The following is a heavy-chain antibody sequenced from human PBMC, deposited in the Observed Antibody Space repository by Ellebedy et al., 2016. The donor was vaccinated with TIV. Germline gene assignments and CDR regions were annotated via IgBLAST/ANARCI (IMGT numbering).Heavy chain of an antibody. CDR2: IDPSGTSV. CDR1: GFTFGDYA. J-gene: IGHJ4*02. Sequence: GGSLRLSCTASGFTFGDYAMSWFRQTPRTGLEWVGSIDPSGTSVFQPDSLRGRFTLSRDNAKNSLFREMSSLRVEDTAIYYCATELYSRSMYWGQGTLVTVSS. D-gene: IGHD2-8*01. V-gene: IGHV3-21*01. CDR3: ATELYSRSMY.